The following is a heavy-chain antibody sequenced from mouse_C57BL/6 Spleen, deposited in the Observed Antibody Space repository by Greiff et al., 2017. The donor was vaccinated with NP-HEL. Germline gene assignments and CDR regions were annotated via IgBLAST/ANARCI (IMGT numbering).Heavy chain of an antibody. Sequence: EVKLMESGAELVRPGASVKLSCTASGFNIKDDYMHWVKQRPEQGLEWIGWIDPENGDTEYASKFQGKATITADTSSNTAYLQLSSLTSEDTAVYYCTTGELGFAYWGQGTLVTVSA. CDR1: GFNIKDDY. CDR3: TTGELGFAY. CDR2: IDPENGDT. J-gene: IGHJ3*01. D-gene: IGHD4-1*01. V-gene: IGHV14-4*01.